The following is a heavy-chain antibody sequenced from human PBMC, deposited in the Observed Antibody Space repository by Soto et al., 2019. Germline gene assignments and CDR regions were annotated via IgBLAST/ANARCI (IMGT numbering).Heavy chain of an antibody. CDR3: ASSYGSGYRAFDY. V-gene: IGHV1-69*02. D-gene: IGHD3-10*01. Sequence: QVQLVQSGAEVKRPGSSVKVSCKASGDTFNFYSINWVRQAPGLGLEWMGRVNPIVSMSNYAQKFQGRVTMTADKSTSTAYMELSSPRSEVTAIYYCASSYGSGYRAFDYWGQGALVTVSS. CDR2: VNPIVSMS. CDR1: GDTFNFYS. J-gene: IGHJ4*02.